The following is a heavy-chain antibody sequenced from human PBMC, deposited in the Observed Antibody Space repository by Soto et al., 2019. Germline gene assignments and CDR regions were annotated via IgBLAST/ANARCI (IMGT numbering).Heavy chain of an antibody. CDR2: IYSGGST. Sequence: GGSLRLSCAASGFTVSSNYMSWVRQAPGKGLEWVSVIYSGGSTYYADSVKGRFTISRDNSKNTLYLQMNSLRAEDTAVYYCARDRWGLGYYYYGMDVWGQGTTVTVSS. V-gene: IGHV3-66*01. CDR1: GFTVSSNY. J-gene: IGHJ6*02. CDR3: ARDRWGLGYYYYGMDV. D-gene: IGHD2-21*01.